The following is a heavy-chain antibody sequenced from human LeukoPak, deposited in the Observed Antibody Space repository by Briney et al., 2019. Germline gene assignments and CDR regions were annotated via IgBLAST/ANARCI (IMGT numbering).Heavy chain of an antibody. CDR2: MNPNSGNT. D-gene: IGHD3-22*01. CDR3: ARESSGYYYLSDL. Sequence: ASVKVSCKASGYTFTSYDINWVRQATGQGLEWMGWMNPNSGNTGYAQKFQSRVTMTRNTSISTAYMELSSLRFEDTAVYYCARESSGYYYLSDLWGQGTLVTVSS. CDR1: GYTFTSYD. V-gene: IGHV1-8*01. J-gene: IGHJ5*02.